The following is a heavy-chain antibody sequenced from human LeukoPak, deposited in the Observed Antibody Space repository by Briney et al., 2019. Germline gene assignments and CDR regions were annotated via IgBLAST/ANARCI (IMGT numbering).Heavy chain of an antibody. CDR2: ISAYNGNT. V-gene: IGHV1-18*01. CDR1: GYTFTSYG. J-gene: IGHJ6*02. Sequence: GASVKVSCKASGYTFTSYGISWVRQAPGQGLEWMGWISAYNGNTNYAQKLQGRVTMTTDTSTSTAYMELRSLRSDDTAVYYCARDSTHDFWFEYYYYGMDVWGQGTTVTVSS. D-gene: IGHD3-3*01. CDR3: ARDSTHDFWFEYYYYGMDV.